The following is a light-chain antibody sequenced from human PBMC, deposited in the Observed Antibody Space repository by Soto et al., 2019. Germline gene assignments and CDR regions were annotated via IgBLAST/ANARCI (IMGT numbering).Light chain of an antibody. Sequence: QSVLTQPPSVSGSPGQSVTISCTGTTSDIDNYDSVSWYQQAPGTAPKLIIYDVNNRPSGAPDRFSGSTSGNTASLTISRLQAEDETDYFCSLYTSNRSLIFGPGTKVTVL. CDR3: SLYTSNRSLI. CDR2: DVN. CDR1: TSDIDNYDS. V-gene: IGLV2-18*01. J-gene: IGLJ1*01.